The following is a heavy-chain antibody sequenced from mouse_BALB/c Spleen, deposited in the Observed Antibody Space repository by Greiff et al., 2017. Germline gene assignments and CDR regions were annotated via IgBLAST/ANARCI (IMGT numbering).Heavy chain of an antibody. J-gene: IGHJ2*01. D-gene: IGHD1-1*01. CDR1: GFNIKDTY. CDR3: ARSITTNDFDY. Sequence: VQLQQSGAELVKPGASVKLSCTASGFNIKDTYMHWVKQRPEQGLEWIGRIDPANGNTKYDPKFQGKATITADTSSNTAYLQLSSLTSEDTAVYYCARSITTNDFDYWGQGTTLTVSS. V-gene: IGHV14-3*02. CDR2: IDPANGNT.